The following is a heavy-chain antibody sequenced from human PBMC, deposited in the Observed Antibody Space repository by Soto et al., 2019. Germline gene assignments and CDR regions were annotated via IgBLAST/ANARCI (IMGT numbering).Heavy chain of an antibody. Sequence: QVQLVQSGAEVKKPGSSVKVSCKASGGTFSSYTISWVRQAPGQGLEWMGRIIPIHGIANYAQKFQGRVTITEDKSTSPAYMELRSLRSEDTAVYYCASDLPKCSGYDFWFDPWGQGTLVTVSS. D-gene: IGHD5-12*01. CDR2: IIPIHGIA. J-gene: IGHJ5*02. CDR1: GGTFSSYT. V-gene: IGHV1-69*02. CDR3: ASDLPKCSGYDFWFDP.